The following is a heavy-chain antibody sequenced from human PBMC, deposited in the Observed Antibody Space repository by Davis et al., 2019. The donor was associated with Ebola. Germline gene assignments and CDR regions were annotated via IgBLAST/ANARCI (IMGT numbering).Heavy chain of an antibody. CDR1: GFTFSSYA. CDR3: ARDLVWNDY. V-gene: IGHV3-30-3*01. D-gene: IGHD1-1*01. J-gene: IGHJ4*02. Sequence: GESLKISCAASGFTFSSYAMHWVRQAPGKGLEWVAVISYDGSNKYYADSVKGRFTISRDNSKNTLYLQMNSLRAEDTAFYYCARDLVWNDYWGQGTLVTVSS. CDR2: ISYDGSNK.